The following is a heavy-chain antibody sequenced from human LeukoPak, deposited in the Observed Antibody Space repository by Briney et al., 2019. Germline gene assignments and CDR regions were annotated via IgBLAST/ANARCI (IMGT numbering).Heavy chain of an antibody. V-gene: IGHV3-30*18. CDR1: GFTFSSCG. J-gene: IGHJ3*02. D-gene: IGHD6-19*01. Sequence: QSGGSLRLSCAASGFTFSSCGMHWVRQAPGKGLEWGAVISYDGSNKYYADSVKGRFTISRDNSKNTLFLEMNSLRAEDTAVYYCAKALTSGWYLDAFNIWGQGTMVTVSS. CDR2: ISYDGSNK. CDR3: AKALTSGWYLDAFNI.